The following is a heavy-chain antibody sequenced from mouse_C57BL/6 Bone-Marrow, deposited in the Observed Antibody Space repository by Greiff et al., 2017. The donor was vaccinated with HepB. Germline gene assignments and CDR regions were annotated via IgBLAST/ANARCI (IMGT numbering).Heavy chain of an antibody. CDR3: TTRGYYDYDGYFDV. Sequence: VQLQQSGAELVRPGASVKLSCTASGFNIKDAYMHWVKQRPEQGLEWIGWIDPENGDTEYAPKFQGKATITADTSSNTAYLQLSSLTSEDTAVYYCTTRGYYDYDGYFDVWGTGTTVTVSS. CDR1: GFNIKDAY. CDR2: IDPENGDT. D-gene: IGHD2-4*01. J-gene: IGHJ1*03. V-gene: IGHV14-4*01.